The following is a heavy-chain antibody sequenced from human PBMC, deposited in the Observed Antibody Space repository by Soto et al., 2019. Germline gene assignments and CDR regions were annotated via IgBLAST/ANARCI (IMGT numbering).Heavy chain of an antibody. D-gene: IGHD6-6*01. Sequence: GDSVKVCFKTCGYTFTGYYLNWVRQAPGRGLEWVGWINPKTGDTNNAQKFQGRVTMTTDTSISTGYMELSGLKSDDTAVYYCVTGDHLVRWGQGTRVTVSS. CDR2: INPKTGDT. V-gene: IGHV1-2*02. CDR1: GYTFTGYY. J-gene: IGHJ4*02. CDR3: VTGDHLVR.